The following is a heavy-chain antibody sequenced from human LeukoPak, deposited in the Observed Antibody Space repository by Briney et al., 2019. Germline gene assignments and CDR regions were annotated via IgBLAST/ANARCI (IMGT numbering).Heavy chain of an antibody. CDR2: IYYSGST. V-gene: IGHV4-34*01. CDR1: GGSFSGYY. D-gene: IGHD3-3*01. J-gene: IGHJ4*02. Sequence: SETLSLTCAVYGGSFSGYYWSWIRQPPGKGLEWIGSIYYSGSTYYNPSLKSRVTISLDTSKNQFSLKLSSVTAADTAVYYCARLRFLEWLPHPFDYWGQGTLVTVSS. CDR3: ARLRFLEWLPHPFDY.